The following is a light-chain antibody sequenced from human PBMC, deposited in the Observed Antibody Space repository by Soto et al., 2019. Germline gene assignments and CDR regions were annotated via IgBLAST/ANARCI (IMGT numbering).Light chain of an antibody. V-gene: IGLV3-21*04. J-gene: IGLJ7*01. CDR2: YDS. CDR3: QVWDSSSDHAV. CDR1: NIGSKS. Sequence: SSELTQPPSVSVAPGKTARITCGGNNIGSKSVHWYQQKPDQAPVLVIYYDSDRPSGIPERFSGSNSGNTATLTISRVEAGDEADYYCQVWDSSSDHAVFGGGTQLTVL.